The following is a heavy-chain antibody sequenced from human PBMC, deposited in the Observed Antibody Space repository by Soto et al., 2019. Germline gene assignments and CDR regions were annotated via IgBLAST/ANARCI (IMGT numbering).Heavy chain of an antibody. CDR3: ARHIPQSVGVVVVAATSWFDP. D-gene: IGHD2-15*01. CDR1: GYSFTSYW. J-gene: IGHJ5*02. V-gene: IGHV5-51*01. Sequence: EVQLVQSGAEVKEPGESLKISCKGSGYSFTSYWIGWVRQMPGKGLEWMGIIYPGDSDTRYSPSFQGQVTISADKSISTAYLQWSSLKASDTAMYYCARHIPQSVGVVVVAATSWFDPWGQGTLVTVSS. CDR2: IYPGDSDT.